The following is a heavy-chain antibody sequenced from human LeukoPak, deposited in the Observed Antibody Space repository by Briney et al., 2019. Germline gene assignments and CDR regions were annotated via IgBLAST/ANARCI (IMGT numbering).Heavy chain of an antibody. CDR1: GFTFSSYS. D-gene: IGHD3-22*01. Sequence: AGGSLRLSCAASGFTFSSYSMNWVRQAPGKGLEWVSSISSSSSYIYYADSVEGRFTISRDNAKNSLYLQMNSLRAEDTAVYYCASFGVGIVVVSDYWGQGTLVTVSS. CDR2: ISSSSSYI. J-gene: IGHJ4*02. CDR3: ASFGVGIVVVSDY. V-gene: IGHV3-21*01.